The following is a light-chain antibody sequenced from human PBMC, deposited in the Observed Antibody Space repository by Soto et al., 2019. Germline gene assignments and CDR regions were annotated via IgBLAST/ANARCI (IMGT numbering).Light chain of an antibody. J-gene: IGKJ4*01. V-gene: IGKV3-15*01. Sequence: EIVMTQSPATLSVSPGEGATLSCKASQNVYNNLAWYQQRPGQPPRLLIYDASTRATGISARFSGSGYGTEFNLTIGSLQSEDFAVYVCQQCRNWPLSFGGGTKVEIK. CDR1: QNVYNN. CDR2: DAS. CDR3: QQCRNWPLS.